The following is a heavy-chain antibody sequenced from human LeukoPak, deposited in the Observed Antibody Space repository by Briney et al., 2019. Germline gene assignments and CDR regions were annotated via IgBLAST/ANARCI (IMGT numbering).Heavy chain of an antibody. CDR3: ARDRYNWNDLDAFDI. Sequence: GGSLRLSCAASGFTFSSYAMSWVRQAPGKGLEWVSYISSSSSTIYYADSVKGRFTISRDNAKNSLYLQMNSLRAEDTAVYYCARDRYNWNDLDAFDIWGQGTMVTVSS. V-gene: IGHV3-48*04. D-gene: IGHD1-20*01. J-gene: IGHJ3*02. CDR2: ISSSSSTI. CDR1: GFTFSSYA.